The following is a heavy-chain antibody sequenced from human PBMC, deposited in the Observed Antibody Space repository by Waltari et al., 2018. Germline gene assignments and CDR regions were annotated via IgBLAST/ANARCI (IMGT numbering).Heavy chain of an antibody. CDR1: GGSTSSYY. Sequence: QVQLQESGPGLVKPSETLSLTCTVSGGSTSSYYWSWIRQPPGKGLEWIGYIYYSGSTNYNPSLKSRVTISVDTSKNQFSLKLSSVTAADTAVYYCAREYGSGSSNWFDPWGQGTLVTVSS. CDR2: IYYSGST. J-gene: IGHJ5*02. D-gene: IGHD3-10*01. CDR3: AREYGSGSSNWFDP. V-gene: IGHV4-59*01.